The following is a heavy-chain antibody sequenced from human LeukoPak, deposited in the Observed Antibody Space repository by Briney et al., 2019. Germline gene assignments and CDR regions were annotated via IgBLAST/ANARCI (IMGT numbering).Heavy chain of an antibody. CDR2: INTDGRST. D-gene: IGHD6-19*01. CDR3: ATDLAGSFDY. Sequence: GGSLRLSCAASEFIFSSYWMHWVRQGPGKGLVWVSGINTDGRSTFYADSVKGRFTISRDNAKNTLYLQMNSLRAEDTGVYYCATDLAGSFDYWGQGTLVTVSS. J-gene: IGHJ4*02. V-gene: IGHV3-74*01. CDR1: EFIFSSYW.